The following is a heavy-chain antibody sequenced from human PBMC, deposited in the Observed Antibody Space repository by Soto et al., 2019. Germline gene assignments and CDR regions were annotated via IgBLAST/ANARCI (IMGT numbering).Heavy chain of an antibody. CDR1: GDSVSGFSVG. CDR2: TSYRSKWYN. D-gene: IGHD6-13*01. Sequence: SQTLSLTCVISGDSVSGFSVGWHWIRLSPSRGLEWLGRTSYRSKWYNDYAPSLKGRMTITPDISKNQFSLQLNSVTPDDTAVYYCGRAISPWYAVTHWGQGTQVTVSS. V-gene: IGHV6-1*01. J-gene: IGHJ4*02. CDR3: GRAISPWYAVTH.